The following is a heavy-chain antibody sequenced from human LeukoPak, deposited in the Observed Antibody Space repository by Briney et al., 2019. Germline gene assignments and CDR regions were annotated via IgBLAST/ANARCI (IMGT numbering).Heavy chain of an antibody. CDR3: AKGEMATSN. Sequence: GGSLRLSCVASGFNFEIFAMSWVRQSPGGGLEWVASLGRSGGSKNYADSVKGRFTISRDNSKNTLFLQMNSLRVEDSAIYYFAKGEMATSNWGQGTLVTVSS. J-gene: IGHJ4*02. D-gene: IGHD5-24*01. CDR2: LGRSGGSK. CDR1: GFNFEIFA. V-gene: IGHV3-23*01.